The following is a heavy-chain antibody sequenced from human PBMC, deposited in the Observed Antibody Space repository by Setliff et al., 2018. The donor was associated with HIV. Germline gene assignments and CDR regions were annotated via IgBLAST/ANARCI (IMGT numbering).Heavy chain of an antibody. J-gene: IGHJ4*02. Sequence: PSETLSLTCAVYGGSFSGYFWTWIRQPPQKRLEWIGEINHSGDTNYNPSLKSRVTISADTSKNQFSLKLSSVTAADTAVYYCARVWSNSPLLDYWGPGTLVTVSS. V-gene: IGHV4-34*01. CDR2: INHSGDT. D-gene: IGHD4-4*01. CDR1: GGSFSGYF. CDR3: ARVWSNSPLLDY.